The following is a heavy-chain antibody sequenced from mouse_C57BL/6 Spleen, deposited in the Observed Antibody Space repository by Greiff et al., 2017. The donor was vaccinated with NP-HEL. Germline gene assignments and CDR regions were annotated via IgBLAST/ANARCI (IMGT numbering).Heavy chain of an antibody. CDR1: GYAFSSSW. CDR2: IYPGDGVT. D-gene: IGHD2-1*01. CDR3: APPIYYGNPYAMDY. Sequence: VKLQESGPELVKPGASVKISCKASGYAFSSSWMNWVKQRPGKGLEWIGRIYPGDGVTNYNGKFKGKATLTADKSSSTAYMQLSSLTSEDSAVYFCAPPIYYGNPYAMDYWGQGTSVTVSS. V-gene: IGHV1-82*01. J-gene: IGHJ4*01.